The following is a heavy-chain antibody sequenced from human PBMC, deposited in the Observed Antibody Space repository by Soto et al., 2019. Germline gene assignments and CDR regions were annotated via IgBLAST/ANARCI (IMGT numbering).Heavy chain of an antibody. V-gene: IGHV1-18*01. CDR2: ISAYNGNT. Sequence: QVQLVQSGAEVKKPGASVKVSCKASGYTFTSYGISWVRQAPGQGLEWMGWISAYNGNTNYAQKLQGRVTMTTEESPSTAYMELRGLRSDDTAVYYCARALVLEWLLYRYYYYIDFWGNGTTVTVSS. D-gene: IGHD3-3*01. CDR3: ARALVLEWLLYRYYYYIDF. CDR1: GYTFTSYG. J-gene: IGHJ6*03.